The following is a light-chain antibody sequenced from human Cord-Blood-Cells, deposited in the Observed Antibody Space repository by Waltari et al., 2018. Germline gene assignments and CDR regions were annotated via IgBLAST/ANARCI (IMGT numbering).Light chain of an antibody. CDR3: CSYAGSRYV. J-gene: IGLJ1*01. V-gene: IGLV2-23*01. CDR2: EGS. CDR1: SSDVGRYNL. Sequence: QSALTQPASVSGSPGQSITISCTGTSSDVGRYNLVSWYQQHQGKAPKLMVHEGSKRPSGVANRFSGSKSGNTASLTISGLQAEDEADYYCCSYAGSRYVFGTGTKVTVL.